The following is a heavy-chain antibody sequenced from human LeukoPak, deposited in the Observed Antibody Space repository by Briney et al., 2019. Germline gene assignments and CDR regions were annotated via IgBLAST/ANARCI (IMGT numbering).Heavy chain of an antibody. CDR3: ARDVDYANPRHDY. CDR2: ISRRSNTI. CDR1: GFTFSSYS. D-gene: IGHD4/OR15-4a*01. J-gene: IGHJ4*02. Sequence: GGSLRLSCAASGFTFSSYSMNWVRQGPGKGLEWVSYISRRSNTIYLADSVKGRFTISRDNAKNSLYLQMNSLRAEDTALYYCARDVDYANPRHDYWGQGTLVTVSS. V-gene: IGHV3-48*04.